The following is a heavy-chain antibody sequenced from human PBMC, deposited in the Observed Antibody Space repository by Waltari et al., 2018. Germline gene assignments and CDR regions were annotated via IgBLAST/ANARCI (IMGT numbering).Heavy chain of an antibody. CDR2: IRGSGGST. V-gene: IGHV3-23*01. CDR1: GFTFSRYA. J-gene: IGHJ4*02. D-gene: IGHD2-21*02. CDR3: AKQYGPWYCGGDCFPYYFDY. Sequence: EVQLLESGGGLVQPGGSLSLSCAASGFTFSRYAMSWVRQAPATGLGWVSAIRGSGGSTYYADSVKGRFTISRDNSKNTLYLQMNSLRAEDTAVYYCAKQYGPWYCGGDCFPYYFDYWGQGTLVTVSS.